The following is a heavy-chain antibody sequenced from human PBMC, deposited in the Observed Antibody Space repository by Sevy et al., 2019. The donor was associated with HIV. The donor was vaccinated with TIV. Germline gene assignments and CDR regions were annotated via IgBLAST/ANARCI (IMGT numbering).Heavy chain of an antibody. J-gene: IGHJ1*01. CDR1: GFNFNNYA. V-gene: IGHV3-23*01. CDR2: IGGSGGQT. CDR3: AKDPYSSGEYFQK. Sequence: GGSLRLSCKASGFNFNNYAMSWVRQAPGKGLEWVSTIGGSGGQTYTAESVRGRLTISRDNSKRTVYLQMNSLRGDDTAIYYCAKDPYSSGEYFQKWGQGARVTVSS. D-gene: IGHD3-22*01.